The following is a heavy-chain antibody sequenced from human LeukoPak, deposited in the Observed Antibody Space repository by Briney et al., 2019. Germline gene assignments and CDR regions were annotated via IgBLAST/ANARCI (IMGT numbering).Heavy chain of an antibody. V-gene: IGHV4-59*01. D-gene: IGHD3-10*01. CDR3: ARSYGSGNYFDF. CDR2: IYYSGST. CDR1: GGSISGYY. J-gene: IGHJ4*02. Sequence: PSETLSLTCTVSGGSISGYYWSWIRQPPGKGLEWIGYIYYSGSTKYHPSLKSRVTISVDTSKNQFSMKLNSVTAADTAVYYCARSYGSGNYFDFWGRGTLVTVSS.